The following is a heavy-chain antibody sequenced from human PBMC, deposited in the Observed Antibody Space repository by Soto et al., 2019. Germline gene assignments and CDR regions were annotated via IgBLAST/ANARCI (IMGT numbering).Heavy chain of an antibody. Sequence: PGGSLRLSCAASGFTFSSYEMNWVRQAPGKGLEWVSYISSSGNIIKYADSVKGRFTISRDNAKNSLHLQMNSLRAEDAAVYYCAKGGGYDYWNGYQGPLDYWGQGILVSVSS. CDR1: GFTFSSYE. CDR2: ISSSGNII. J-gene: IGHJ4*02. V-gene: IGHV3-48*03. CDR3: AKGGGYDYWNGYQGPLDY. D-gene: IGHD3-3*01.